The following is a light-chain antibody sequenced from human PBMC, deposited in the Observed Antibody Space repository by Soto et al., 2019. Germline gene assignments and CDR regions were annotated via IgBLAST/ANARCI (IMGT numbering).Light chain of an antibody. CDR1: SSDVGGYNY. Sequence: QSALTQPASVSGSPGQSITISCTGTSSDVGGYNYVSWYQRHPGKAPKLMIYDVSNRPSGVSNRFSGSKSGNTASLTISGLQAEDDADYYCSSYTSSSTLVFGTGTKVTVL. CDR2: DVS. V-gene: IGLV2-14*01. J-gene: IGLJ1*01. CDR3: SSYTSSSTLV.